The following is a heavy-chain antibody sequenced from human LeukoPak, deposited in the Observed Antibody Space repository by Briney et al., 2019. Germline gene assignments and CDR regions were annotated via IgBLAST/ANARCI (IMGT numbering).Heavy chain of an antibody. CDR2: ISSSGNTI. D-gene: IGHD1-26*01. CDR3: ARESSCDTTSCLAPTDWFDP. V-gene: IGHV3-48*04. Sequence: GGSLRLSCAASGFTFSSYSMNWVRQAPGKGLEWVSYISSSGNTIDYADSVKGRFTISRDNAKNSLYLQMNSLRAEDTAVYYCARESSCDTTSCLAPTDWFDPWGQGTLVSVSS. CDR1: GFTFSSYS. J-gene: IGHJ5*02.